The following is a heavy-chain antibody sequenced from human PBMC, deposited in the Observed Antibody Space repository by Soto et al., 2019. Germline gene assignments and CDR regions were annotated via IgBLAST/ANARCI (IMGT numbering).Heavy chain of an antibody. V-gene: IGHV4-61*05. CDR3: ASSYGHAWYTY. CDR1: GGSISSSSYY. CDR2: MHYTGFS. J-gene: IGHJ4*02. D-gene: IGHD6-13*01. Sequence: PSETLSLTCTVSGGSISSSSYYWGWIRQPPGKGLEWIGYMHYTGFSFSNPSLKSRVAMSVDKSKNEFTLQLTSVTAADTAVYYCASSYGHAWYTYWGQGIQVTVSS.